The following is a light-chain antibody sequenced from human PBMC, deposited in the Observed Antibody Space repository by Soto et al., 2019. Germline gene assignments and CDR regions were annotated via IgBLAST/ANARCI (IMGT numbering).Light chain of an antibody. CDR1: QSVSSS. Sequence: EIVLTQSPATLSLSPGDRATLSCRASQSVSSSLAWYQQKPGQAPRLLIYDASKTATGIPARFSGSGSGKDFSLTISSLEPEDFADYYCQQRSNWPLTFGGGTKVEIK. V-gene: IGKV3-11*01. J-gene: IGKJ4*01. CDR2: DAS. CDR3: QQRSNWPLT.